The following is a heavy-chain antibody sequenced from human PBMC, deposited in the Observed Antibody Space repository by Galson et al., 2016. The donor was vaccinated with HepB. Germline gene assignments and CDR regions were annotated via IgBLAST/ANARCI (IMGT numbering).Heavy chain of an antibody. CDR2: IFYGGTT. CDR3: ARTSYRECTGTHCVNFRYYYYYMDV. CDR1: GFTVSSYY. Sequence: SLRLSCAASGFTVSSYYMSWVRQAPGKGLEWVSVIFYGGTTYYADSVEGRFTISREDSMNTLYLQMNSLTAEDTAVYFCARTSYRECTGTHCVNFRYYYYYMDVWCKGTTVTVSS. J-gene: IGHJ6*03. V-gene: IGHV3-53*01. D-gene: IGHD2-8*02.